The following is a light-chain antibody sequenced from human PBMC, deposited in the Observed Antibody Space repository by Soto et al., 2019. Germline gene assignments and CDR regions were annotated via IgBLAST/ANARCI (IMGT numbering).Light chain of an antibody. J-gene: IGLJ3*02. CDR2: EVT. V-gene: IGLV2-8*01. Sequence: QPVLTQPPSASGSPGQSVTISCTGTSSDVGAYKYVSWYQQYPGKAPKLMIYEVTKRPSGVPDRFSGSKSGITASLTVSGLQAEDEADYYCTSYVGNDIWVFGGGTKVTVL. CDR1: SSDVGAYKY. CDR3: TSYVGNDIWV.